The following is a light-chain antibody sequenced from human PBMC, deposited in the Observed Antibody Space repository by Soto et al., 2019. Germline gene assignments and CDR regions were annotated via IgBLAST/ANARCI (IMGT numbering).Light chain of an antibody. Sequence: QSALTQPASVSGSPGQSITISCTGSSSDLGGYNYVSWYQQHPGKAPQLIIYDVTYRPSGHSYRCAPSKSGSTASLTIPGLPPVDLANYCCSAYSGITTPLLFGGATQLTV. V-gene: IGLV2-14*01. CDR3: SAYSGITTPLL. CDR1: SSDLGGYNY. CDR2: DVT. J-gene: IGLJ2*01.